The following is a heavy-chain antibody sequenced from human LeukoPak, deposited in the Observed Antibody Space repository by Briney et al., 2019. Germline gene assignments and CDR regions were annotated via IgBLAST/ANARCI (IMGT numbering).Heavy chain of an antibody. V-gene: IGHV1-24*01. Sequence: ASVKVSCKVSGYTLTELSMHWVRQAPGKGLEWMGGFDPEDGETIYAQKFQGRVTMTEDTSTDTAYMELSSLRPEDTAVYYCATVSTTVTTVYFDYWGQGTLVTVSS. D-gene: IGHD4-17*01. J-gene: IGHJ4*02. CDR3: ATVSTTVTTVYFDY. CDR1: GYTLTELS. CDR2: FDPEDGET.